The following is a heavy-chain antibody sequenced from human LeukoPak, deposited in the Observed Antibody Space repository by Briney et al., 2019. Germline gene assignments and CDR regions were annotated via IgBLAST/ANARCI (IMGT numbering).Heavy chain of an antibody. Sequence: SETLSLTCAVYGGSFSGYYWSWIRQPPGKGLEWIGEINHSGSTNYNPSLKNRVTISVDTSKNQFSLKLSSVTAADTAVYYCARAPEYYDILTGYREYYFDYWGQGTLVTVSS. CDR1: GGSFSGYY. J-gene: IGHJ4*02. D-gene: IGHD3-9*01. V-gene: IGHV4-34*01. CDR2: INHSGST. CDR3: ARAPEYYDILTGYREYYFDY.